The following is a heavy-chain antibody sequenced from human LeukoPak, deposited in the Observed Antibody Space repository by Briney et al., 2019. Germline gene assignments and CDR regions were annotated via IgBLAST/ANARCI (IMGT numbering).Heavy chain of an antibody. Sequence: SETLSLTCTVSGGSISSYYWSWIRQPPGKGLEWIGYIYYSGSTNYNPSLKSRVTISVDTSKNQFSLKLSSVTAADTAVYYCARVASCSGGSCYGDWFDPWGQGTLVTVSS. D-gene: IGHD2-15*01. CDR1: GGSISSYY. J-gene: IGHJ5*02. CDR2: IYYSGST. V-gene: IGHV4-59*01. CDR3: ARVASCSGGSCYGDWFDP.